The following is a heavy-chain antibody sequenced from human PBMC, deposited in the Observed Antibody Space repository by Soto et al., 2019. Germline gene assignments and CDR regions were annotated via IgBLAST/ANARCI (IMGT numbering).Heavy chain of an antibody. CDR1: GGSISSSNW. D-gene: IGHD3-10*01. Sequence: QVQLQESGPGLVKPSGTLSLTCAVSGGSISSSNWWSWVRQPPGKGLQWIGEIYHSGSTNYIPSLMSRVTISVDKSRNPFSLKLSSVTAADTAVYYCARRWGEGRVDYWGQGTLVTVSS. V-gene: IGHV4-4*02. J-gene: IGHJ4*02. CDR3: ARRWGEGRVDY. CDR2: IYHSGST.